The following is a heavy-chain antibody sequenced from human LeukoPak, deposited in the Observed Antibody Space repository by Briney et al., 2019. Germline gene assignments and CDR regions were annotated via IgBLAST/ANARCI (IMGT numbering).Heavy chain of an antibody. CDR1: GFTFSDYY. V-gene: IGHV3-11*04. J-gene: IGHJ6*03. Sequence: GGSLRLSCAASGFTFSDYYMSWIRQAPGKGLEWVSYISSSGSTIHYADSVKGRFTISRDNAKNSLYLQMNSLRAEDTAVYYCASVGWDYHMDVWGKGTTVTVSS. D-gene: IGHD1-26*01. CDR2: ISSSGSTI. CDR3: ASVGWDYHMDV.